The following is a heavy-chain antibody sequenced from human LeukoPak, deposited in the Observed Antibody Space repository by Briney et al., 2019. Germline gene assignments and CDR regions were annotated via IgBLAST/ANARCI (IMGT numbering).Heavy chain of an antibody. J-gene: IGHJ6*02. D-gene: IGHD6-19*01. CDR1: GYTFTGYY. CDR2: INPNSGGT. Sequence: ASVKVSCKASGYTFTGYYMHWVRQAPGQGLEWMGWINPNSGGTNYAQKFQGRVTMTRDTSISTAYMELGRLRSDDTAVYYCASRGYSSGGYGMDVWGQGTTVTVSS. CDR3: ASRGYSSGGYGMDV. V-gene: IGHV1-2*02.